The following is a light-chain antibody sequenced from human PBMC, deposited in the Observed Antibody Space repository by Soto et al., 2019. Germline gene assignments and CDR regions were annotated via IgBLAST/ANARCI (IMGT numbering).Light chain of an antibody. CDR2: DAS. CDR1: QRVYTN. Sequence: ETVMTQSPVTLSLSPGEGATLSCRASQRVYTNLSWYQQKPGQAHRLIIYDASTRATGIPARFSGSGSGTEFTLTISSLEPEDFAVYYGQQRSNWPPFTFGQGTRLEIK. CDR3: QQRSNWPPFT. J-gene: IGKJ5*01. V-gene: IGKV3-11*01.